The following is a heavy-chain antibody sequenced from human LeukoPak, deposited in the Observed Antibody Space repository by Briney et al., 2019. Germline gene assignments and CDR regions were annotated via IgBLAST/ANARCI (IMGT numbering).Heavy chain of an antibody. D-gene: IGHD4-17*01. CDR3: ATIYGDYSDFDS. CDR1: GASFSGSY. CDR2: ITHNGRT. V-gene: IGHV4-34*01. J-gene: IGHJ4*02. Sequence: PSETLSLTCAVYGASFSGSYWSWIRQPPGKGLEWIGEITHNGRTNHNPSLRSRVSISVDRSMNQFSLKMTSMTAADTAVYYCATIYGDYSDFDSWGQGTLVTVSS.